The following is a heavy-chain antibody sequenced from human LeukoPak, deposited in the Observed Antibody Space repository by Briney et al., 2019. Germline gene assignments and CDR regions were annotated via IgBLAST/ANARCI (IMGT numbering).Heavy chain of an antibody. CDR3: ARDRLPSGWYYYYGMDV. V-gene: IGHV3-7*01. J-gene: IGHJ6*02. CDR1: GFTFSSYG. Sequence: PGGSLRLSCEASGFTFSSYGMHWVRQAPGKGLEWVANIKQDGSEKYYVDSVKGRFTISRDNAKNSLYLQMNSLRAEDTAVYYCARDRLPSGWYYYYGMDVWGQGTTVTVSS. D-gene: IGHD6-19*01. CDR2: IKQDGSEK.